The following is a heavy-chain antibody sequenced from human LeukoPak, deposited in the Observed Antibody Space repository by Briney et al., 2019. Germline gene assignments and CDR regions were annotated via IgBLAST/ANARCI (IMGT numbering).Heavy chain of an antibody. CDR2: ISASSDSQ. J-gene: IGHJ4*01. Sequence: GGSLRLSCATSGFTFSTYGMAWVRPVPGKGLEWVSAISASSDSQCYTDSVKGRFTISRDNSKNTLYLQMSSLRAEDTAVYFCAKEAGAAGASWNIDFWGHGALVTVSS. CDR3: AKEAGAAGASWNIDF. V-gene: IGHV3-23*01. CDR1: GFTFSTYG. D-gene: IGHD1-1*01.